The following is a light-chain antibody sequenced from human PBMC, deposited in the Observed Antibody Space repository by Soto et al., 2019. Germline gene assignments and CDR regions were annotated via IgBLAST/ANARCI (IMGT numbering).Light chain of an antibody. V-gene: IGLV1-40*01. Sequence: QSVLTQPPSVSGAPGQRVIISCTGSSSNIGAGYDVHWYQQLPGTAPKLLIYGNNNRPSGIPDRFSGSLSGTSASLAITGLQAEDEADYYCQTYDRSLSGSRVFGTGTKLTVL. J-gene: IGLJ1*01. CDR1: SSNIGAGYD. CDR3: QTYDRSLSGSRV. CDR2: GNN.